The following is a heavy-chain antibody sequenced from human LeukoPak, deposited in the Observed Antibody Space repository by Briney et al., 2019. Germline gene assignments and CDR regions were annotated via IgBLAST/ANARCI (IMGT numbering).Heavy chain of an antibody. CDR2: ISYDGSNK. J-gene: IGHJ4*02. CDR1: GFTFNSYA. Sequence: GGSLRLSCAASGFTFNSYAMHWVRQAPGKGLEWVAVISYDGSNKYYADSVKGRFTISRDNSKKTLFLQMNSLRAEDTAVHYCAREGGYSYGPGYHFDFWGQGTLVIVSS. CDR3: AREGGYSYGPGYHFDF. D-gene: IGHD5-18*01. V-gene: IGHV3-30-3*01.